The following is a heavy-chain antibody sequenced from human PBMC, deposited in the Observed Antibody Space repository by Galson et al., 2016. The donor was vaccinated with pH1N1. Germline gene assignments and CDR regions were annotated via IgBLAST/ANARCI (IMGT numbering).Heavy chain of an antibody. CDR2: MDPDNDNT. J-gene: IGHJ4*02. CDR1: TDYD. D-gene: IGHD2-15*01. CDR3: ARGGYCSGGSCYDVFDY. V-gene: IGHV1-8*01. Sequence: TDYDINWVRRGTGQGLEWMGWMDPDNDNTGYAQKFQGRVTMTRNTSISTAYMGLSSLRSEDTAVYYCARGGYCSGGSCYDVFDYWGQGTLVTVS.